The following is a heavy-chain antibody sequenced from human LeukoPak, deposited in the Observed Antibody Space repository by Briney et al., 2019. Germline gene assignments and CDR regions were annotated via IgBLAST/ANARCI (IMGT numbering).Heavy chain of an antibody. D-gene: IGHD3-22*01. J-gene: IGHJ4*02. Sequence: GGSLRLSCAASGFTFSCYWMHWVRQAPGKGLVWVSRINSDGRSTSYADSVKGRFTISRDNAKNTLYLQMDSLRAEDTAVYYCARDSWDSSGYYLYWGQGTLVTVSS. CDR2: INSDGRST. CDR3: ARDSWDSSGYYLY. CDR1: GFTFSCYW. V-gene: IGHV3-74*01.